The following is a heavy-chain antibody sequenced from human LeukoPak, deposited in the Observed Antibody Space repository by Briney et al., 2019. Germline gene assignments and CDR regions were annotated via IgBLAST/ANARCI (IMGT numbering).Heavy chain of an antibody. CDR1: GDSINTNNYY. D-gene: IGHD3-22*01. CDR3: ARGSFRSGYLAY. V-gene: IGHV4-39*01. J-gene: IGHJ4*02. CDR2: IYSSGST. Sequence: SETLSHTCIVSGDSINTNNYYWGWIRQPPGKGLEWIGSIYSSGSTYYNPSLKSRATISVDTSQNQFSLKLRSVTAVDTAVYYCARGSFRSGYLAYWGQGILVTVSS.